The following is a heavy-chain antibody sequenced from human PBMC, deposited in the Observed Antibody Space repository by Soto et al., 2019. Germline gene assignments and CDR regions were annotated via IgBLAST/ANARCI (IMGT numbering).Heavy chain of an antibody. D-gene: IGHD6-19*01. CDR3: ARYSSYWDEDY. CDR1: GFTFSSYA. J-gene: IGHJ4*02. V-gene: IGHV3-23*01. Sequence: EVQLLESGGGLVQPGGSLRLSCAASGFTFSSYAMTWVRQAPGEGLQWVSAISGSGESTFHADSVTGRFTISRDNSKNTLTLQINSLRGEDTAIYFCARYSSYWDEDYWGQGTLFTVSS. CDR2: ISGSGEST.